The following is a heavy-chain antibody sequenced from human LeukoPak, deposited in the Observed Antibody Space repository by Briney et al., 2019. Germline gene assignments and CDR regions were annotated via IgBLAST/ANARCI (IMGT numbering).Heavy chain of an antibody. CDR2: IRYDGSNK. V-gene: IGHV3-30*02. D-gene: IGHD3-22*01. Sequence: GGSLRLSCAASGFTFSSYGMHWVRQAPGKGLEWVAFIRYDGSNKYYADSVKGRFTISRDNSKNTLYLQMNSLRAEDTAVYYCAKDAGSGYYFGTYAFDIWGQGTVVTVSS. CDR3: AKDAGSGYYFGTYAFDI. CDR1: GFTFSSYG. J-gene: IGHJ3*02.